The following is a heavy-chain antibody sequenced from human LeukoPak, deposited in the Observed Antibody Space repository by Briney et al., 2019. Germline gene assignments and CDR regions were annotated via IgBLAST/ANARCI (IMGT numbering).Heavy chain of an antibody. D-gene: IGHD3-22*01. CDR1: GGSISSSNW. CDR3: AGLVGRYSSGLYYYYFDY. J-gene: IGHJ4*02. Sequence: SGTLSLTCAASGGSISSSNWWSWVRQPPGKGLEWIGEMYLSGTTHSNPSVKSRVTISIDKSKNQFFLNLSSVTAADTAVYYCAGLVGRYSSGLYYYYFDYWGQGTLVTVSS. CDR2: MYLSGTT. V-gene: IGHV4-4*02.